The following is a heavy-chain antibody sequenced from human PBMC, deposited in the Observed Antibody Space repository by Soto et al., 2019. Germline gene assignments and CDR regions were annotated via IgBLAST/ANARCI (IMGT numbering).Heavy chain of an antibody. Sequence: QVQLQESGPGLVKPSQTLSLTCTVSGGSISSGAYFWTWIRQHPGKGLVWIGNIYGGSTNYNPSLKSRVTISADTSKNQLSLRLSSVTAADPAVYYCARLGDWAGGYWGQGTLVAVSS. CDR2: IYGGST. D-gene: IGHD3-16*01. V-gene: IGHV4-31*03. J-gene: IGHJ4*02. CDR3: ARLGDWAGGY. CDR1: GGSISSGAYF.